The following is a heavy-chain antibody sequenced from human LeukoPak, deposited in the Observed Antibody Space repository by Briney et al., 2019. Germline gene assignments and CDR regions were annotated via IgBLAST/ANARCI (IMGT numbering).Heavy chain of an antibody. Sequence: GGSLRLSCAASGFTFGSYGMHWVRQAPGKGVEWVSSFSFNGESTYYADSAKGRLTISRDNSENTLYLQMNSLRAEDTAVYYCAKDLGSNGYYNSWGQGTLVTVSS. V-gene: IGHV3-23*01. D-gene: IGHD3-22*01. J-gene: IGHJ4*02. CDR1: GFTFGSYG. CDR3: AKDLGSNGYYNS. CDR2: FSFNGEST.